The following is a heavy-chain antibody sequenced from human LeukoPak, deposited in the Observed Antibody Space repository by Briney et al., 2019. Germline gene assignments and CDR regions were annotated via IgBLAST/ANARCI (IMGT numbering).Heavy chain of an antibody. Sequence: PSQTLSLTCAVSGGSISSGGYSWSWIRQPPGKGLEWIGYIYHSGSTYYNPSLKSRVIMSVDTSKNQFSLRLSSVTAADTAVYYCARNHYDSLSGYAFEYWGQGNLVTVSS. D-gene: IGHD3-9*01. J-gene: IGHJ4*02. CDR1: GGSISSGGYS. V-gene: IGHV4-30-2*02. CDR3: ARNHYDSLSGYAFEY. CDR2: IYHSGST.